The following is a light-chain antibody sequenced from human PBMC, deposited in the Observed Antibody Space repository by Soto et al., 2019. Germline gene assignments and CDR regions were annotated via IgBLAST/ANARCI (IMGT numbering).Light chain of an antibody. V-gene: IGLV1-44*01. J-gene: IGLJ7*01. CDR3: ATWDDSLNAAV. CDR1: SSNIGGNT. Sequence: QSVLTQPPSASGAPGRRISISCSGSSSNIGGNTVNWYQQVPGTAPKLLIYTKNQRPSGVPDRFSGSKSGTSASLAISGLQSEDEADYYCATWDDSLNAAVFGGGTQLTVL. CDR2: TKN.